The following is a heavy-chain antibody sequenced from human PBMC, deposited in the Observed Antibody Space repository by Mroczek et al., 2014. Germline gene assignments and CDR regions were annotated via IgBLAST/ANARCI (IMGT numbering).Heavy chain of an antibody. V-gene: IGHV4-39*01. CDR1: GGSISSSSYY. Sequence: QVQLQESGPGLVKPSETLSLTCTVSGGSISSSSYYWGWIRQPPGKGLEWIGSIYYSGSTYYNPSLKSRVTISVDTSKNQFSLKLSSVTAADTAVHYCARLDCSGGSCYSSYYYGMDVWGQGTTVTVSS. CDR3: ARLDCSGGSCYSSYYYGMDV. D-gene: IGHD2-15*01. J-gene: IGHJ6*02. CDR2: IYYSGST.